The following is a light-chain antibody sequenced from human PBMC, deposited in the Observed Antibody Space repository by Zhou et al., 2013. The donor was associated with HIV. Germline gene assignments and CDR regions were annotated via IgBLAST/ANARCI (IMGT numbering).Light chain of an antibody. Sequence: EIVLTQSPGTLSLSPGERATLSCRASESISSTYLAWYQQKPGQAPRLLIYDASSRATDIPDRFSGSGSGTDFTLTISRLEPEDFAVYYCQQYGDSPNTFGQGTKLGXQT. CDR2: DAS. CDR1: ESISSTY. J-gene: IGKJ2*01. V-gene: IGKV3-20*01. CDR3: QQYGDSPNT.